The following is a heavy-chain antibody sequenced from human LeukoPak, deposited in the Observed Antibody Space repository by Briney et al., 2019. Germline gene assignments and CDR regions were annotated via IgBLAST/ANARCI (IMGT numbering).Heavy chain of an antibody. CDR1: GGSISSGGYY. D-gene: IGHD3-22*01. Sequence: PSETLSLTCTVSGGSISSGGYYWSWIRQPPGKGLEWIGYIYHSGSTYYNPSLKSRVTISVDRSKNQFSLKLSSVTAADTAVYYCARDGDSSGYYIPWGAFDIWGQGTMVTVSS. CDR3: ARDGDSSGYYIPWGAFDI. V-gene: IGHV4-30-2*01. CDR2: IYHSGST. J-gene: IGHJ3*02.